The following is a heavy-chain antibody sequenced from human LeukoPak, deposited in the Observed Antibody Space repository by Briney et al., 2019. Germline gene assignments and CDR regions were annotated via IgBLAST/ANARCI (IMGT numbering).Heavy chain of an antibody. CDR3: ARLVAYCSSTSCSDY. Sequence: SETLSLTCTVSSGSISSHYWSWVRQPPGKGLEWIGYIYDSGSTNYNPSLKSRVTISVDTSKNQFSLKLSSVTAADTAVYYCARLVAYCSSTSCSDYWGQGTLVTVSS. D-gene: IGHD2-2*01. CDR1: SGSISSHY. J-gene: IGHJ4*02. V-gene: IGHV4-59*11. CDR2: IYDSGST.